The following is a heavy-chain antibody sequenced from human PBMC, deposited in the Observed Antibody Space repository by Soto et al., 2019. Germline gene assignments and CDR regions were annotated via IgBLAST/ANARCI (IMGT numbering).Heavy chain of an antibody. D-gene: IGHD2-8*01. CDR1: GFTFSSYA. V-gene: IGHV3-23*01. CDR3: AKVAGCRVHYYYYHLSG. CDR2: ISGSGGST. J-gene: IGHJ6*03. Sequence: GESLRLSCAASGFTFSSYAMSWFRQAPGKGLEWVSAISGSGGSTYYADSVKGRFTISRDNSKNTLYLQMNSLRAEDTAVYYCAKVAGCRVHYYYYHLSGWAQGTTVRVSS.